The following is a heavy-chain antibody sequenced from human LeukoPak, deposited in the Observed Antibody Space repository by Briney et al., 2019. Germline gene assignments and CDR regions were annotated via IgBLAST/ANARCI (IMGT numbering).Heavy chain of an antibody. V-gene: IGHV3-7*01. CDR2: IKQYGGEK. J-gene: IGHJ4*02. Sequence: GGSLRLSCAASGFTFSSYWMSWVRQAPGKGLEWVANIKQYGGEKYYVDSVKGRFTISRDNAKNSLYMQMNSLRAEDTAVYYCARSWIQLCPNDHWGQGTLVTVSS. CDR1: GFTFSSYW. D-gene: IGHD5-18*01. CDR3: ARSWIQLCPNDH.